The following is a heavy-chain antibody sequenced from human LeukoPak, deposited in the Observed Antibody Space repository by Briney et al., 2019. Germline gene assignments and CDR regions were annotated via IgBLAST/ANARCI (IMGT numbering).Heavy chain of an antibody. CDR1: GGSISRYN. CDR3: ARDVQRWFDP. D-gene: IGHD3-10*02. J-gene: IGHJ5*02. V-gene: IGHV4-59*12. Sequence: PSETLSLTCTVSGGSISRYNWCWMRQPPGGGLEWIGYIYYSGRTSYNPSLKSRVTISVDTSKNQFSLRLSSVTAADTAVYYCARDVQRWFDPWGQGTLVTVSS. CDR2: IYYSGRT.